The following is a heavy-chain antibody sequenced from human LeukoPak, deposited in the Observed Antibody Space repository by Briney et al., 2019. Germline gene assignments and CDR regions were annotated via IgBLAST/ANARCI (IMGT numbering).Heavy chain of an antibody. Sequence: GGSLRLSCAASGFTFSNSDMSWVRQAPGKGLEWVSAIGGSGSSTFYADFVKGRFTVSRDNSKNTLYLQMSSLRAEDTAVYYCAKSRLTPHPWGQGTLVTVSS. CDR1: GFTFSNSD. V-gene: IGHV3-23*01. J-gene: IGHJ5*02. CDR3: AKSRLTPHP. D-gene: IGHD1-14*01. CDR2: IGGSGSST.